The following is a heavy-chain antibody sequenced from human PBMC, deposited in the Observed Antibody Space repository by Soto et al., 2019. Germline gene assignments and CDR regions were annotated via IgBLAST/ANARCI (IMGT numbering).Heavy chain of an antibody. V-gene: IGHV4-59*01. CDR2: IYYSGST. CDR3: ARGACSGGSCYYYYGMDV. D-gene: IGHD2-15*01. Sequence: SETLSLTCTVSGGSISSYYWCWIRQPPGKGLEWIGYIYYSGSTNYNPSLKSRVTISVDTSKNQFSLKLSSVTAADTAVYYCARGACSGGSCYYYYGMDVWGQGTTVTVSS. J-gene: IGHJ6*02. CDR1: GGSISSYY.